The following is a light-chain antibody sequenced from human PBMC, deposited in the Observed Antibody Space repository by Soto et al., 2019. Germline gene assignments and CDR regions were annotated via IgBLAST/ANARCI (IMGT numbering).Light chain of an antibody. Sequence: DIQMTQSPSTLSASVGDGVTITCRADENISGWLAWYQQKPGKAPKLLIYKASSLESGVPSRFSGSRSGADFTLTISSLQPDDFATYFCLQYLRDPWTFGQGTKVEIK. J-gene: IGKJ1*01. CDR3: LQYLRDPWT. CDR2: KAS. CDR1: ENISGW. V-gene: IGKV1-5*03.